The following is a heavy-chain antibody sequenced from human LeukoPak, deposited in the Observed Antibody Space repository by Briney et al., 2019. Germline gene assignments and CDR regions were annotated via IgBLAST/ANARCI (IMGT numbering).Heavy chain of an antibody. V-gene: IGHV1-18*01. CDR1: GYTFTSYG. CDR2: ISAYNGNT. D-gene: IGHD3-10*01. CDR3: ARVSGSGSYYPYYYYYYGMDV. Sequence: GASVKVSCKASGYTFTSYGISWVRQAPGQGLEWMGWISAYNGNTNYAQELQGRVTMTTDTSTSTAYMELRSLRSDDTAVYYCARVSGSGSYYPYYYYYYGMDVWGQGTTVTVSS. J-gene: IGHJ6*02.